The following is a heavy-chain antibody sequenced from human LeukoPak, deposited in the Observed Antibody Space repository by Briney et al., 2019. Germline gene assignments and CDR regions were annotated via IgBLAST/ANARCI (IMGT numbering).Heavy chain of an antibody. CDR3: ARHPTLCPD. CDR1: AFTSSSYW. Sequence: GGYVALSCAASAFTSSSYWMHWVRPAPGKGLVWFSRINSDGSSTSYADSVKGRFTISRDNANNTLYLQMNSLRAEDTAVYYCARHPTLCPDWGQGTLVTVSS. J-gene: IGHJ4*02. D-gene: IGHD2-21*01. V-gene: IGHV3-74*01. CDR2: INSDGSST.